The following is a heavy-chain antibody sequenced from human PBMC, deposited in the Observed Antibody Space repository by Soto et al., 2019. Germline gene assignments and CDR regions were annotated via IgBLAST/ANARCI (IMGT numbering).Heavy chain of an antibody. CDR1: GFSFRTYG. D-gene: IGHD1-1*01. CDR2: ISPK. CDR3: ARDDAFGNENAFDL. J-gene: IGHJ3*01. V-gene: IGHV3-33*01. Sequence: GGSLRLSCAVSGFSFRTYGFHWVRQPPGKGLEWVAVISPKGHSDSVEGRFTISRDNSKDTLYLQMNNLRAEDTAVYYCARDDAFGNENAFDLWGQGXMVTV.